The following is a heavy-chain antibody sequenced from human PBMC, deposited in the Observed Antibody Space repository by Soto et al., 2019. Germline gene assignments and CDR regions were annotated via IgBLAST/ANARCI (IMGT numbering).Heavy chain of an antibody. CDR1: GYTFSSSD. D-gene: IGHD1-26*01. J-gene: IGHJ4*02. V-gene: IGHV1-18*01. CDR2: ISAYTGNT. Sequence: QVQLVQSGAEVKKPGASAKVSCKASGYTFSSSDISWVRQAPGQGLEWMGWISAYTGNTNYAQRLQGRLTMTTDTSTNTADMELRSLRSDDTAVYYCALGGPISGSYWGGDYWGQGTLVTVSS. CDR3: ALGGPISGSYWGGDY.